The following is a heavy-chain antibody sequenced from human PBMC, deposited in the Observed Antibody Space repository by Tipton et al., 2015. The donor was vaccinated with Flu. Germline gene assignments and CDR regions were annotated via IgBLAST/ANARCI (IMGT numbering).Heavy chain of an antibody. CDR2: ISRRGDIV. Sequence: SLRLSCATSEFSFSNYELRWVRQAPGKGLEWISFISRRGDIVHYADSVRGRFTISRDNAKKSMSLQMHNLRAEDTAVYHCARGHYYDSRLFDYWGQGSQVTVAS. D-gene: IGHD3-22*01. CDR3: ARGHYYDSRLFDY. CDR1: EFSFSNYE. J-gene: IGHJ4*02. V-gene: IGHV3-48*03.